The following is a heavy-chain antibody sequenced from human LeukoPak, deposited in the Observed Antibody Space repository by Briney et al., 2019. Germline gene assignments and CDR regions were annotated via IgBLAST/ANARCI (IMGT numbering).Heavy chain of an antibody. D-gene: IGHD3-22*01. J-gene: IGHJ4*02. V-gene: IGHV3-30*02. CDR3: AKPSGGSSGYYYVALDY. CDR2: IRYDGSNK. Sequence: GGSLRLSCAASGFNFSSYGMHWVRQAPGKRLEWVAFIRYDGSNKYYADSVKGRFTISRDNYKNTLYLQMNSLRAEDTAVYYCAKPSGGSSGYYYVALDYWGKGTLVTVSS. CDR1: GFNFSSYG.